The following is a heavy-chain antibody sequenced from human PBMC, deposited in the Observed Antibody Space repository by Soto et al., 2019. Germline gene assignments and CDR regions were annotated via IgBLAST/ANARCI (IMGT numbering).Heavy chain of an antibody. J-gene: IGHJ3*02. CDR3: ARGDTAIDAFDI. CDR2: IYYSGST. D-gene: IGHD5-18*01. CDR1: GGSISISSYY. Sequence: SDTLSLTCTVSGGSISISSYYWGWILHPPGKGLEWIGSIYYSGSTYYNPSLKSRVTISVDASKNQFSLKLSSVTAADTAVYYCARGDTAIDAFDIWGQGTMVTVSS. V-gene: IGHV4-39*01.